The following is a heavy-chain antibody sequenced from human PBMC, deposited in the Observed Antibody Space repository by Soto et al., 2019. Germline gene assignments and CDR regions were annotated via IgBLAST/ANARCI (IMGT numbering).Heavy chain of an antibody. J-gene: IGHJ3*02. CDR1: GFTFSNYA. CDR3: FTYYDSSGSRDAFDI. CDR2: ISGSGANT. Sequence: PGGSLRLSCAASGFTFSNYAMSWVRQAPGKGLEWVSAISGSGANTYYADSVKGRFTISRDNSKNTLYLQMDSLRAEDTAVYYCFTYYDSSGSRDAFDIWGQGTLVTVSS. V-gene: IGHV3-23*01. D-gene: IGHD3-22*01.